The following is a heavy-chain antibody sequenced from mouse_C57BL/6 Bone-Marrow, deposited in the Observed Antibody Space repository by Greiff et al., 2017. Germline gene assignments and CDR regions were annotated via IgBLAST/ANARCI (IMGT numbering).Heavy chain of an antibody. CDR2: IDPENGDT. CDR1: GFNIKDDY. CDR3: TTDYYDGSSPNDVDD. V-gene: IGHV14-4*01. Sequence: VQLQQSGSELVRPGASVKLSCTASGFNIKDDYMHWVKQRPEQGLEWIGWIDPENGDTEYASKFHGKATITADTSSNTAYLKLRSLTSEDTAVDYGTTDYYDGSSPNDVDDWGQGTTLTVSS. J-gene: IGHJ2*01. D-gene: IGHD1-1*01.